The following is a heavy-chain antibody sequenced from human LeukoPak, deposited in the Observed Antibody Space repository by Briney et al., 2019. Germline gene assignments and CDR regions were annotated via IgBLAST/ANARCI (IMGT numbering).Heavy chain of an antibody. J-gene: IGHJ4*02. CDR1: GFTFSSYE. V-gene: IGHV3-7*05. Sequence: PGGSLRLSCAVSGFTFSSYEMSWVRQAPGKGLEWVANIKEDGSEKYYVDSVKGRFTVSRDNTKNSLYLQMNSLRVEDTAVFYCARIGYRSSTFDYWGQGTPVTVSS. CDR2: IKEDGSEK. D-gene: IGHD6-6*01. CDR3: ARIGYRSSTFDY.